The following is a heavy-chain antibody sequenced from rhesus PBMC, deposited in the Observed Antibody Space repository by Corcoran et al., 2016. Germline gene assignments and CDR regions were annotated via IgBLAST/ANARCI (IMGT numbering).Heavy chain of an antibody. CDR3: TRASGWELQRGFDY. CDR1: GYTFTSYY. Sequence: QVQLVQSGAEIKQPGASVKLSCKASGYTFTSYYMHWVRQTPGQGLEWIGLISPYTGNKGYAQNFQGRVTITTDTSTSTVYMELSSLRSEDTAVYYCTRASGWELQRGFDYWGQGVLVTVSS. V-gene: IGHV1-1*01. D-gene: IGHD1-44*02. CDR2: ISPYTGNK. J-gene: IGHJ4*01.